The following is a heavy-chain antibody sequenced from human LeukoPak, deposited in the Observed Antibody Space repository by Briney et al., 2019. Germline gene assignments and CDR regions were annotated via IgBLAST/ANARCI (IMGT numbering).Heavy chain of an antibody. CDR3: ARGGDGYNYDY. V-gene: IGHV1-69*04. J-gene: IGHJ4*02. CDR2: IIPILGIA. D-gene: IGHD5-24*01. Sequence: SVKVSCKASGGTFSSYAISWVRQAPGQGLEWMGRIIPILGIANYAQKFQGRVTITADKSTSTAYMELSSLRSEDTAVYYCARGGDGYNYDYWGQGTLVTVSS. CDR1: GGTFSSYA.